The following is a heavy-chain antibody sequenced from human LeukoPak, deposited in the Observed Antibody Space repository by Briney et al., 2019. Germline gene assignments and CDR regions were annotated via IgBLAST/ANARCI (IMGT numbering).Heavy chain of an antibody. J-gene: IGHJ4*02. Sequence: GGSLRLSCAASGFTFSNYAMTWVRQAPGEGLEWVSSISNSGGSTYYADSVKGRFTIARDNSKKTLFLQMNSLRAEDTAVYYCAKEPTYFYGSGSFSHYFDYWGQGTLVTASS. CDR1: GFTFSNYA. D-gene: IGHD3-10*01. CDR3: AKEPTYFYGSGSFSHYFDY. CDR2: ISNSGGST. V-gene: IGHV3-23*01.